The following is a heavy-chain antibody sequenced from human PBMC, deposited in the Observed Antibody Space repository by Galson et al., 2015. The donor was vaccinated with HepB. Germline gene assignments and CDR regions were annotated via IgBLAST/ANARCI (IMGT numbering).Heavy chain of an antibody. CDR2: IYYSGST. D-gene: IGHD3-10*01. J-gene: IGHJ5*02. Sequence: SETLSLTCTVSGGSISSSSYYWGWIRQPPGKGLEWIGSIYYSGSTYCNPSLKSRVTISVDTSKNQFSLKLSSVTAADTAVYYCARHVPSMVLSWFDPWGQGTLVTVSS. V-gene: IGHV4-39*01. CDR1: GGSISSSSYY. CDR3: ARHVPSMVLSWFDP.